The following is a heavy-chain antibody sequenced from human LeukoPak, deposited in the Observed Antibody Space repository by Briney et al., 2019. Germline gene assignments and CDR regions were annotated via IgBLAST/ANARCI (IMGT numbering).Heavy chain of an antibody. Sequence: SETLSLTCTVSGSISGYYWSWVRQPPGKGLEWIGYIYTSGSTNYNPSLESRVTISVDTSKNQFSLDLSSVTAADTAVYYCARQKCTSASCLTKNALDIWGQGTMVTVSS. CDR1: GSISGYY. V-gene: IGHV4-4*09. CDR2: IYTSGST. J-gene: IGHJ3*02. D-gene: IGHD2-2*01. CDR3: ARQKCTSASCLTKNALDI.